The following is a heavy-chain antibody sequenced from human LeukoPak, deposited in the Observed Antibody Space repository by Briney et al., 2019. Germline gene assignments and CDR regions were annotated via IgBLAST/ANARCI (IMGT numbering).Heavy chain of an antibody. D-gene: IGHD3-3*01. CDR2: IYHSGST. J-gene: IGHJ5*02. Sequence: SETLSLTCAVSGGSISSGGYSWSWIRQPPGKGLEWIGYIYHSGSTYYNPSLKSRVTISVDRPKNQFSLKLSSVTAADTAVYYCARVYYDFWSGSPMSWFDPWGQGTLVTVSS. V-gene: IGHV4-30-2*01. CDR3: ARVYYDFWSGSPMSWFDP. CDR1: GGSISSGGYS.